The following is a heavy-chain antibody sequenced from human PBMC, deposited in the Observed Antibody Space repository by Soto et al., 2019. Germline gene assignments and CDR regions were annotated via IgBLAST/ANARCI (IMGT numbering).Heavy chain of an antibody. V-gene: IGHV3-23*01. CDR2: ITGSGLST. CDR1: GFTFTNYA. Sequence: EVQLLESGGGLVQPGGSLRLSCAASGFTFTNYAMSWVRQAPGKGLEWVSVITGSGLSTFYADSVKSRFTISRYNSKHTLFMQMNSLRAEDTALYYCAQTPMIEVVVHAFDIWGQGTKVTVSS. J-gene: IGHJ3*02. D-gene: IGHD3-22*01. CDR3: AQTPMIEVVVHAFDI.